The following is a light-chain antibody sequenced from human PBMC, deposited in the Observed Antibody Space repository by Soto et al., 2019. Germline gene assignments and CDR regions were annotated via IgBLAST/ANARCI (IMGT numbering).Light chain of an antibody. CDR2: DSF. V-gene: IGKV3-11*01. CDR3: QQRGSWPPT. J-gene: IGKJ1*01. CDR1: QTLSNH. Sequence: EIFLTHSPAPLPLPPGERTTLSCRASQTLSNHLAWYQQKPGQAPSLLIYDSFNRAIGIPVRFSGSGSGTDFTLTISSLESEDFAVYYCQQRGSWPPTFGQGTNVEI.